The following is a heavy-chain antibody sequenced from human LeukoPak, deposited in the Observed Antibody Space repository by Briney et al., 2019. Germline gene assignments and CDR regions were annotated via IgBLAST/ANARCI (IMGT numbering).Heavy chain of an antibody. Sequence: ASVTVSCKASGYTFTGYYMHWVRQAPGQGLEWMGWINPNSGGTNYAQKFQGRVTMTRDTSISTAYMELSRLRSDDTAVYYCARVAHPRLGWFDPWGQGTLVTVSS. J-gene: IGHJ5*02. V-gene: IGHV1-2*02. CDR1: GYTFTGYY. CDR2: INPNSGGT. D-gene: IGHD6-25*01. CDR3: ARVAHPRLGWFDP.